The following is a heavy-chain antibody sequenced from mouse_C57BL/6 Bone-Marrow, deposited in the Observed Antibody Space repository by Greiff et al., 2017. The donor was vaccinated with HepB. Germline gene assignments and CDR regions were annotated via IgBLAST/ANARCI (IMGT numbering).Heavy chain of an antibody. CDR3: ARCYYGSSSYWYFDV. V-gene: IGHV1-4*01. CDR2: INPSSGYT. Sequence: QVQLQESGAELARPGASVKMSCKASGYTFTSYTMHWVKQRPGQGLEWIGYINPSSGYTKYNQKFKDKATLTADKSSSTAYMQLSSLTSEDSAVYYCARCYYGSSSYWYFDVWGTGTTVTVSS. D-gene: IGHD1-1*01. CDR1: GYTFTSYT. J-gene: IGHJ1*03.